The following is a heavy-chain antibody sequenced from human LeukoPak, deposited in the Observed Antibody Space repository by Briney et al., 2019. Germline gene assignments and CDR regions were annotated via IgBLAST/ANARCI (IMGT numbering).Heavy chain of an antibody. J-gene: IGHJ4*02. D-gene: IGHD6-19*01. V-gene: IGHV3-13*04. CDR2: MGKTAGDT. CDR3: ARDSVTRGYSSGWYYFDY. CDR1: GFTFSTYD. Sequence: GGSLRLSCAASGFTFSTYDMHWVRQATGKGLEWVSGMGKTAGDTYYSGSVKGRFTISRENAKNSVYLEMNSLEAGDTAVYYCARDSVTRGYSSGWYYFDYWGQGTLVTVSS.